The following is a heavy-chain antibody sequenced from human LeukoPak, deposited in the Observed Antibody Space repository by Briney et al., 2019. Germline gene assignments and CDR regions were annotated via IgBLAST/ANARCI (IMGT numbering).Heavy chain of an antibody. CDR3: AKDVVSGCSGHDCWAHFDS. Sequence: GRSLRLSCAASGFTFGNYGMHWVRQAPGKGLEWVAVVWYDGSKKHYGDFVRGRFTVSRDISKNTLYLEMNSLRAEDTTVYYCAKDVVSGCSGHDCWAHFDSWGQGTLVTVSS. CDR1: GFTFGNYG. CDR2: VWYDGSKK. V-gene: IGHV3-33*06. D-gene: IGHD2-21*02. J-gene: IGHJ4*02.